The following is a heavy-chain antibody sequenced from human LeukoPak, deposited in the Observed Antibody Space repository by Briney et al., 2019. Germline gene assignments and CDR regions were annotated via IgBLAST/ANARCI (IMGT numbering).Heavy chain of an antibody. V-gene: IGHV3-20*04. CDR2: INWNGAWT. CDR3: AGYYYDSSRGFDL. Sequence: AGGSLRLSCAASGFKFDDYGMSWVRQAPGKGLEWVCDINWNGAWTGYADSVKGQFTISRDNAKNSLYLQMNSLRAEDTALYYCAGYYYDSSRGFDLWGQGTLVTVSA. CDR1: GFKFDDYG. J-gene: IGHJ5*02. D-gene: IGHD3-22*01.